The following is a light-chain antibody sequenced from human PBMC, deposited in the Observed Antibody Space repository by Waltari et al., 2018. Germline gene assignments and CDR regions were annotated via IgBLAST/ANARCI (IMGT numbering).Light chain of an antibody. Sequence: DIVMTQSPDSLTVSLGERATINCTSSQSVANHPNNTNYVAWYRQKPGQPPKLLISWASTREYGVPDRYSGSGSGTQFTLTISSLQAEDVAIYYCQQYYATPPTFGQGTKVEIK. CDR3: QQYYATPPT. CDR2: WAS. J-gene: IGKJ1*01. V-gene: IGKV4-1*01. CDR1: QSVANHPNNTNY.